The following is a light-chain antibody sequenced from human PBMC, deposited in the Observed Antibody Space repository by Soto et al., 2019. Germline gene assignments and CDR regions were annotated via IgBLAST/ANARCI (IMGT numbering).Light chain of an antibody. CDR2: SVS. Sequence: DIQLTQSPSSLSASLGDRVTVTCRASWNIDTSLNWYQQKPGQAPKLLIYSVSRPQRGVPPRFTGGGSGTDFSLTISSLQSEDFATYYCQQSYGPPTFGPGTRVDLK. V-gene: IGKV1-39*01. CDR3: QQSYGPPT. CDR1: WNIDTS. J-gene: IGKJ3*01.